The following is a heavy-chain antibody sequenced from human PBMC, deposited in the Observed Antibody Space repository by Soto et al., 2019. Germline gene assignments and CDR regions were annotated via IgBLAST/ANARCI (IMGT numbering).Heavy chain of an antibody. J-gene: IGHJ4*02. D-gene: IGHD3-10*01. CDR1: GYTFTTYP. V-gene: IGHV1-3*01. Sequence: VKVSCKPSGYTFTTYPIHWVRQAPGQSLEWMGWINPANGDTGYSQNFQGRVTITRDASASTAYMELSSLRSEDTAVYYCARKDYYGSGIYYFDYWGQGTLVTVSS. CDR3: ARKDYYGSGIYYFDY. CDR2: INPANGDT.